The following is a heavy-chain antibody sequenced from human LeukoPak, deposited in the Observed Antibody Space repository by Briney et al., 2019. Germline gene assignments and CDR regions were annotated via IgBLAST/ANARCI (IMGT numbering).Heavy chain of an antibody. J-gene: IGHJ6*02. V-gene: IGHV3-23*01. CDR2: ISVSGSRA. CDR3: TKDHDGMHA. CDR1: GFPFSRKA. Sequence: GGPLRLSCAASGFPFSRKAMSWVGQAQGRGLEWVSVISVSGSRAYYADFVKGRFTVSRDNSKNTVLLQMNSLRVEDTAVYYCTKDHDGMHAWGQGTTVTVSS.